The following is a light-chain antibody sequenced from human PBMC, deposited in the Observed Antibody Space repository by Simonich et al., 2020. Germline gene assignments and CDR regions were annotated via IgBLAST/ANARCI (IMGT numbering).Light chain of an antibody. CDR3: SSYTSSSTWV. CDR2: DVS. J-gene: IGLJ3*02. V-gene: IGLV2-14*03. Sequence: QSALTQPASVSGSPGQSITISCTGTSSDVGGYNYVSWYQKHPGKAPKLMIYDVSNRPSGVSNRFSGSKSGNTASLTISGLQAEDEADYYCSSYTSSSTWVFGGGTNLTVL. CDR1: SSDVGGYNY.